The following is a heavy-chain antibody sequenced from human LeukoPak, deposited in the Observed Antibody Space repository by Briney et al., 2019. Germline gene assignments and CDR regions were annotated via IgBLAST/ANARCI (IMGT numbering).Heavy chain of an antibody. V-gene: IGHV4-39*07. CDR3: ARLPRWSPPIVVVPDY. D-gene: IGHD3-22*01. CDR1: GGSISSSSYY. Sequence: PSETLSLTCTVSGGSISSSSYYWGWIRQPPGTGLEWIGSIYYSGSTNYNPSLKSRVTISVDTSKNQFSLKLSSVTAADTAVYYCARLPRWSPPIVVVPDYWGQGTLVTVSS. CDR2: IYYSGST. J-gene: IGHJ4*02.